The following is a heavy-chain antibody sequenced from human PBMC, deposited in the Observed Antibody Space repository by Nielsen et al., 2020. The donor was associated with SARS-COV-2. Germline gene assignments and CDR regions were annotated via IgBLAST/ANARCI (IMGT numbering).Heavy chain of an antibody. J-gene: IGHJ4*02. Sequence: GGSLRLSCAASGFTFSSYAMSWVRQAPGKGLEWVGFIRSKAYGGTTEYAASVKGRFTISRDDSKSIAYPQMNSLKTEDTAVYYCTSLRITIFGVANPFDYWGQGTLVTVSS. D-gene: IGHD3-3*01. CDR3: TSLRITIFGVANPFDY. CDR1: GFTFSSYA. V-gene: IGHV3-49*04. CDR2: IRSKAYGGTT.